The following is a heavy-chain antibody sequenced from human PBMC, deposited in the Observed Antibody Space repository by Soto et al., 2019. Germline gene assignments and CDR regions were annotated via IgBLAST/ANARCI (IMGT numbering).Heavy chain of an antibody. CDR1: GFTFSSYA. D-gene: IGHD5-18*01. Sequence: QVQLVESGGGVVQPGRSLRLSCAASGFTFSSYAMHWVRQAPGKGLEWVAVISYAGSNKYYADSVKGRFTISRDNSKNTRYLQMNSLRAEDTAVYYCARVEYSYGNDYWGQGTLVTVSS. CDR3: ARVEYSYGNDY. J-gene: IGHJ4*02. V-gene: IGHV3-30-3*01. CDR2: ISYAGSNK.